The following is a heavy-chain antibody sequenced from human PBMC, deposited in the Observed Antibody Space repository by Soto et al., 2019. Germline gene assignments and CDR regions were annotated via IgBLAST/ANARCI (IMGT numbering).Heavy chain of an antibody. CDR1: GGSISSSSYY. J-gene: IGHJ4*02. V-gene: IGHV4-39*01. Sequence: QLQLQESGPGLVKPSETLSLTCTVSGGSISSSSYYWGWIRQPPGKGLEWIGSIYYSGSTYYNPSLKSRVTISVDTSKNQFSLKLSSVTAADTAVYYCARLEGDENVDYWGQGTLVTVSS. CDR3: ARLEGDENVDY. D-gene: IGHD3-16*01. CDR2: IYYSGST.